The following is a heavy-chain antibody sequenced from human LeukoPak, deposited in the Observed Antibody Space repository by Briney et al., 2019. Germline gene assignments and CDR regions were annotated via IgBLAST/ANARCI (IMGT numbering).Heavy chain of an antibody. CDR2: ISSTSRYI. D-gene: IGHD3/OR15-3a*01. CDR1: GFTFSSYS. J-gene: IGHJ4*02. CDR3: TRAVAADDFSPGY. V-gene: IGHV3-21*01. Sequence: GGSLRLSCVASGFTFSSYSMNWVRQAPGEGLEWVSCISSTSRYIYYADSVKGRFTISRDNAKNSVYLQMNSLRAEDTAVYYCTRAVAADDFSPGYWGQGTLLTVSS.